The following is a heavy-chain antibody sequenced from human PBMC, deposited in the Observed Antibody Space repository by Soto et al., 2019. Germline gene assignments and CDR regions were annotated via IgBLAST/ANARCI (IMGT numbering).Heavy chain of an antibody. J-gene: IGHJ6*02. V-gene: IGHV1-46*01. CDR2: INPSGGIA. Sequence: GASVKVSCKASGGTFSSYTISWVRHAPGQGLEWMGRINPSGGIASYAQKFQGRVTMTRDTSTSTVYMELSSLRSEDTAVYYCATIPTYTVAGTVSYGMDVSGQGTTVTVSS. CDR3: ATIPTYTVAGTVSYGMDV. CDR1: GGTFSSYT. D-gene: IGHD6-19*01.